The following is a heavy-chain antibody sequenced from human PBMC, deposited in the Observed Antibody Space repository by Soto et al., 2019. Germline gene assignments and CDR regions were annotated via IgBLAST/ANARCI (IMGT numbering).Heavy chain of an antibody. CDR3: ARGCLVWSSGCQSSYCFDD. CDR1: GGSFSGYY. J-gene: IGHJ4*02. D-gene: IGHD6-19*01. Sequence: SETLSLTCAVYGGSFSGYYWSWIRQPPGAGLVWISEINNSGSTNYNPPLKSRVTITVDTSKNQCSLKLSSVTAADTAVYYCARGCLVWSSGCQSSYCFDDWGQGTTVTVSS. V-gene: IGHV4-34*01. CDR2: INNSGST.